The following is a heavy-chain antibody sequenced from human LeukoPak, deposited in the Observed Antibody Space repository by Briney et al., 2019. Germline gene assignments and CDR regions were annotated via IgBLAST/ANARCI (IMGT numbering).Heavy chain of an antibody. V-gene: IGHV1-69*06. J-gene: IGHJ6*04. Sequence: SVKVSCKASGGTFSSYAISWVRQAPGQGLEWMGRIIPIFGTANYAQKFQGRVTITADKSTSTAYMELSSLRSEDTAVYYCARSLRYCSSTSCYVGGWDYYYYGMDVWGKGTTVTVSS. D-gene: IGHD2-2*01. CDR2: IIPIFGTA. CDR1: GGTFSSYA. CDR3: ARSLRYCSSTSCYVGGWDYYYYGMDV.